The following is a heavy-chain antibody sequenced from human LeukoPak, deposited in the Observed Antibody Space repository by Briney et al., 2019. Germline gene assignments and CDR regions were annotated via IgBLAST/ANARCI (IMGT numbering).Heavy chain of an antibody. D-gene: IGHD2-15*01. V-gene: IGHV4-4*02. J-gene: IGHJ2*01. CDR3: ARDRGYCSGGSCYHAYWYFDL. CDR2: IYHSGST. CDR1: GGSISSSNW. Sequence: SETLSLTCAVSGGSISSSNWWSWVRQPPGKGLEWIGEIYHSGSTNYNPSLKSRVTISVDKSKNQFSLKLSSVTAADTAVYYCARDRGYCSGGSCYHAYWYFDLWGRGTLVTVSS.